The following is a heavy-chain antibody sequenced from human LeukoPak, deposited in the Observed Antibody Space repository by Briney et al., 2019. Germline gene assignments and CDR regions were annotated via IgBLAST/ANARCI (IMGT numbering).Heavy chain of an antibody. CDR2: ISYDGSNK. V-gene: IGHV3-30-3*01. Sequence: GGSLRLSYAASGFTFSSYAMHWVRQAPGKGLEWVAVISYDGSNKYYADSVKGRFTISRDNSKNTLYLQMNSLRAEDTAVYYCARPSPIVVVVAATPGYFQHWGQGTLVTVSS. D-gene: IGHD2-15*01. J-gene: IGHJ1*01. CDR3: ARPSPIVVVVAATPGYFQH. CDR1: GFTFSSYA.